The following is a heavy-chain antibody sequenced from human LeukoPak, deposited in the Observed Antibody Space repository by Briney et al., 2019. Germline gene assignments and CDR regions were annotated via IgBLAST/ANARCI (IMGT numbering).Heavy chain of an antibody. CDR3: ARYGDLYYFDY. J-gene: IGHJ4*02. D-gene: IGHD4-17*01. CDR1: GGSISRNY. V-gene: IGHV4-4*07. Sequence: SETLSLTCTVSGGSISRNYWSWIRQPAGKGLEWIGRIYNSGSTNYNPSLKSRVTISVDTSKNQFSLKLSSVTAADTAVYYCARYGDLYYFDYWGQGTLVTVSS. CDR2: IYNSGST.